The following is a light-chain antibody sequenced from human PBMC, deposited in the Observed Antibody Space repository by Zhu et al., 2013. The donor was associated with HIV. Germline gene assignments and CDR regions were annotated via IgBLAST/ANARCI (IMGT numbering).Light chain of an antibody. CDR1: QSISSW. CDR2: AAS. J-gene: IGKJ1*01. V-gene: IGKV1-27*01. CDR3: QKYNGASWT. Sequence: DIQMTQSPSTLSASVGDRVTITCRASQSISSWSAWYQQKPGKVPNLLIYAASTLQSGVPSRFSGGGSGTDFTLTIGSLQPEDVATYYCQKYNGASWTFGQGTKVEIK.